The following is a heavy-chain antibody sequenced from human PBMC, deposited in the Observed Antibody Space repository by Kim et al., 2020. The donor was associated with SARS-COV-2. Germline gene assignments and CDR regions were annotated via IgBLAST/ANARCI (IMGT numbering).Heavy chain of an antibody. Sequence: SVKGRFTISRDNAKNSLYLQMNSLRAEDTAVYYCASYSSGWYNYYYGMDVWGQGTTVTVSS. V-gene: IGHV3-11*06. J-gene: IGHJ6*02. CDR3: ASYSSGWYNYYYGMDV. D-gene: IGHD6-19*01.